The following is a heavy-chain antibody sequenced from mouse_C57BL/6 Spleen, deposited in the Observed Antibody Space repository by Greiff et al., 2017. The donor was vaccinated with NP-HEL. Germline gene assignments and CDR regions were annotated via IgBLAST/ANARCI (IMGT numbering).Heavy chain of an antibody. V-gene: IGHV1-26*01. CDR3: ARARGLRGNFDY. CDR2: INPNNGGT. Sequence: VQLQQSGPELVKPGASVKISCKASGYTFTDYYMNWVKQSHGKSLEWIGDINPNNGGTSYNQKFKGKATLTVDKSSSTAYMELRSLTSEDSAVYYCARARGLRGNFDYWGQGTTLTVSS. CDR1: GYTFTDYY. J-gene: IGHJ2*01. D-gene: IGHD2-4*01.